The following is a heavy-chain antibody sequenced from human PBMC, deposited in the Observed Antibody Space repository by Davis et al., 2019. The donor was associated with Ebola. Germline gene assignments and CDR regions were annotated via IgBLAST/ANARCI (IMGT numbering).Heavy chain of an antibody. D-gene: IGHD2-15*01. J-gene: IGHJ2*01. V-gene: IGHV3-66*02. CDR2: IYSGGSP. CDR3: ARSGISRRGVYFKL. CDR1: GFTVSANF. Sequence: PGGSLRLSCAASGFTVSANFMSWVRPAPGRGMEWVAVIYSGGSPYYRDSVKGRLTISRDNSKNTLYLQMDSLRGEDTVVYYCARSGISRRGVYFKLWCRGTLVTVSS.